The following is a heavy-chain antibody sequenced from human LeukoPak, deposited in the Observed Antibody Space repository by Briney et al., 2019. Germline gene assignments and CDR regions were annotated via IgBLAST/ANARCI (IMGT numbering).Heavy chain of an antibody. J-gene: IGHJ4*02. CDR2: VRSKANNYAA. CDR3: TRYFPDDRSGRYGDC. V-gene: IGHV3-73*01. D-gene: IGHD6-19*01. Sequence: QTGGSLTLSCAASGFTFSGSSIHWVRLASGKGLEWVGRVRSKANNYAAAYAASLKGRFTLSRDDSHNTAYLQMNSLKTEDTAVYYCTRYFPDDRSGRYGDCWGQGTLVTVSS. CDR1: GFTFSGSS.